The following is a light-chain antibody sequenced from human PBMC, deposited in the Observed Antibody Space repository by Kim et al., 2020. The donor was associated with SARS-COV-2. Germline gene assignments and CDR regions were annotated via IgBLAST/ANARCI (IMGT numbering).Light chain of an antibody. Sequence: VAGGQTVRITCQGDSLRSYYATWYQQKAGQAPIVVIYGKNNRPSGIPDRFSGSSSGDTASLTITGTQAGDEADYYCNSRGSNDNVLFGGGTQLTVL. CDR1: SLRSYY. J-gene: IGLJ2*01. V-gene: IGLV3-19*01. CDR2: GKN. CDR3: NSRGSNDNVL.